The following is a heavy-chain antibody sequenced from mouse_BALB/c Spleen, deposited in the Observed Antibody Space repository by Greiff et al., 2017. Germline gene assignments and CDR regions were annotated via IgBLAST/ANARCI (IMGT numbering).Heavy chain of an antibody. CDR1: GDSITSGY. Sequence: EVKLVESGPSLVKPSQTLSLTCSVTGDSITSGYWNWIRKFPGNKLEYMGYISYSGSTYYNPSLKSRISITRDTSKNQYYLQLNSVTTEDTATYHCARLEDYQYYFDYWGQGTTLTVSS. CDR3: ARLEDYQYYFDY. J-gene: IGHJ2*01. D-gene: IGHD2-4*01. CDR2: ISYSGST. V-gene: IGHV3-8*02.